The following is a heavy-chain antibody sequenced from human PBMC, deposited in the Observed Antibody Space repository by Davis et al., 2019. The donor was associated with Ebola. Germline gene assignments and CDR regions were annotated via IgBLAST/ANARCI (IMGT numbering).Heavy chain of an antibody. CDR2: IRSKANSYAT. CDR3: TTPGDSSGDY. Sequence: GESLKISCAASGLILSGSSLHWVRQASGKGLEWVGRIRSKANSYATEYAASVKGRFTISRDDSKNTAYLQMNSLKTEDTAVYYCTTPGDSSGDYWGQGTLVTVSS. CDR1: GLILSGSS. J-gene: IGHJ4*02. D-gene: IGHD3-22*01. V-gene: IGHV3-73*01.